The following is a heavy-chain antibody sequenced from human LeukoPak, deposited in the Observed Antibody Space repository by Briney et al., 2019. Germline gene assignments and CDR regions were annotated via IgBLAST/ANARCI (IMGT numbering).Heavy chain of an antibody. CDR2: INHSGST. D-gene: IGHD3-10*01. Sequence: SETLSLTCAVCGGSFSGYYWSWIRQPPGKGLEWIGEINHSGSTNYNPSLKSRVTISVDTSKNQFSLKLSSVTAADTAVYYCARHSPLLWFGEFPARWFDPWGQGTLVTVSS. CDR3: ARHSPLLWFGEFPARWFDP. V-gene: IGHV4-34*01. J-gene: IGHJ5*02. CDR1: GGSFSGYY.